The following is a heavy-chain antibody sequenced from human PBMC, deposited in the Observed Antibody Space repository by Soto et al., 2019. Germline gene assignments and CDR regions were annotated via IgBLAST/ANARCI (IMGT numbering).Heavy chain of an antibody. Sequence: QVQLVQSGAEVTKPGSSVKVSCKASGGTLSNYGISWVRQAPGQGLEWMGGIIPVFGTANYAQKFQGRVTITADESTSTVYMDVTSLRSEDTAVYYCARGDATKIVVTTYYGMDVWGQGTTVTVSS. CDR1: GGTLSNYG. V-gene: IGHV1-69*12. J-gene: IGHJ6*02. CDR3: ARGDATKIVVTTYYGMDV. CDR2: IIPVFGTA. D-gene: IGHD4-17*01.